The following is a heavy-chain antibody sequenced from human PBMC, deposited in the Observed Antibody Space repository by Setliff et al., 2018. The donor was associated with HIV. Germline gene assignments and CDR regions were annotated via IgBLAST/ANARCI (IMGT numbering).Heavy chain of an antibody. CDR2: IYYDGST. CDR3: ATRSRWIQLSFDGIFDY. D-gene: IGHD5-18*01. Sequence: SETLSLTCTVSGGSISSGSFYWNWIRQLPGDVLEWIGYIYYDGSTFYNPSLKSRLTMSVDTSEGHFSLKLTSVTAADTAVYYCATRSRWIQLSFDGIFDYWGQGTLVTVSS. V-gene: IGHV4-31*03. J-gene: IGHJ4*02. CDR1: GGSISSGSFY.